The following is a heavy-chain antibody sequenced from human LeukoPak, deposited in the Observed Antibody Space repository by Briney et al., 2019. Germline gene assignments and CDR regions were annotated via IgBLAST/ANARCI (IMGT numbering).Heavy chain of an antibody. CDR1: GFTFSSYG. CDR2: ISGSGGST. V-gene: IGHV3-23*01. D-gene: IGHD3-22*01. J-gene: IGHJ4*02. Sequence: PGGSLRLSCAASGFTFSSYGMSWVRQAPGKGLEWVSAISGSGGSTYYADSVKGRFTISRDNSKNTLYLQMNSLRAEDTAVYYCAKDHYYDSSGYYYWGQGTLVTVSS. CDR3: AKDHYYDSSGYYY.